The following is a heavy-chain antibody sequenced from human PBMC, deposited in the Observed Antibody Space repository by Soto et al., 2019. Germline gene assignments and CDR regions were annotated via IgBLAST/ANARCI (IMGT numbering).Heavy chain of an antibody. J-gene: IGHJ6*03. CDR2: IYYSGST. CDR3: ARGGPYYYYYYYMDV. Sequence: ETLSLTCTVSGGSISSYYWSWIRQPPGKGLEWIGYIYYSGSTNYNPSLKSRVTISVDTSKNQFSLKLSSVTAADTAVYYCARGGPYYYYYYYMDVWGKGTTVTVSS. V-gene: IGHV4-59*01. CDR1: GGSISSYY.